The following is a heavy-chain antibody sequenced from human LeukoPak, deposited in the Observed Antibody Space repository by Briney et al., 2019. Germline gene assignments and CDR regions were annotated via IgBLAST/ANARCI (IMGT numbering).Heavy chain of an antibody. V-gene: IGHV3-48*01. J-gene: IGHJ4*02. Sequence: GGSLRLSCAASGFTFSSYSMNWVRQAPGKGLEWVSYISTSSTTIYYADSVKGRFTISRDNAKNSLYLQMNSLRAEDTAVYYCARDGCNSNYWGQGTLVTVSS. CDR1: GFTFSSYS. D-gene: IGHD5-24*01. CDR3: ARDGCNSNY. CDR2: ISTSSTTI.